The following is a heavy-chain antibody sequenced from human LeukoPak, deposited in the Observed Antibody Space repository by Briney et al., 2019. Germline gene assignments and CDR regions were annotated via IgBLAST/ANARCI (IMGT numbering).Heavy chain of an antibody. V-gene: IGHV3-23*01. Sequence: PGGSLRLSCAASGFTFSSYAMSWVRQAPGKGLEWVSAISGSGCNTYYADSVKGRFTISRDNSKNTLYLQMNSLRAEDRAVYYCAKTRIVCTSVSCPGGGFDYWGHGTLVTVSS. CDR3: AKTRIVCTSVSCPGGGFDY. CDR2: ISGSGCNT. CDR1: GFTFSSYA. D-gene: IGHD2-2*01. J-gene: IGHJ4*01.